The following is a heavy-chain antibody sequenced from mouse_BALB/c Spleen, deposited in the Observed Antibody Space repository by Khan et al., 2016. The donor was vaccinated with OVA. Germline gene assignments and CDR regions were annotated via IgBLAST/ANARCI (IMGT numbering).Heavy chain of an antibody. D-gene: IGHD1-2*01. CDR2: ISDLAYTF. CDR1: GFTFSDYG. V-gene: IGHV5-15*02. Sequence: EVELVESGRGLVQPGGSRKLSCAASGFTFSDYGMAWVRQAPGKGPEWVAFISDLAYTFYYADTVTGRFTLSRENAKNTLYLEMSSLRSGDTAMYYCARGGGTAPFAYWGQGTLVTVSA. J-gene: IGHJ3*01. CDR3: ARGGGTAPFAY.